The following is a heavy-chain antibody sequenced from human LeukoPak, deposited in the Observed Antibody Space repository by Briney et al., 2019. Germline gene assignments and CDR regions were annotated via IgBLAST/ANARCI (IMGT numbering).Heavy chain of an antibody. CDR1: GYTFTSYG. Sequence: APGKVSCKASGYTFTSYGISWVRQAPGQGLEWMGWISAYNGNTNYAQKLQGRVTMTTDTSTSTAYMELRSLRSDDTAVYYCARVWFGEPHVPFNWFDPWGQGTLVTVSS. D-gene: IGHD3-10*01. CDR3: ARVWFGEPHVPFNWFDP. J-gene: IGHJ5*02. V-gene: IGHV1-18*01. CDR2: ISAYNGNT.